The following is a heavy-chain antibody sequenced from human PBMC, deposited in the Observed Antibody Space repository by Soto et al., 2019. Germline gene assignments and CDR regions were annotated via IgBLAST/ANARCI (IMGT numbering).Heavy chain of an antibody. Sequence: SETLSLTCTVSGASISSSYWSWIRQSPGKGLEWIGYVYYSGSTNYNPSLKSRVTISVDTSKNQFSLKLSSVTAADTAVYYCARGYYDTSGQSNTFDIWGQGTRVTVSS. CDR3: ARGYYDTSGQSNTFDI. J-gene: IGHJ3*02. CDR2: VYYSGST. V-gene: IGHV4-59*01. D-gene: IGHD3-22*01. CDR1: GASISSSY.